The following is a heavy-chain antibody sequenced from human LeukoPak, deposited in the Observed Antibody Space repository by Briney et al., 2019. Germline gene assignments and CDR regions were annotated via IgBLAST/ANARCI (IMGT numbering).Heavy chain of an antibody. J-gene: IGHJ4*02. Sequence: ASVKVSCKASGYTFTSYDINWVRQAPGQGLEWMGGIIPIFGTANYAQKFQGRVTITADESTSTAYMELSSLRSEDTAVYYCARDRLYDFWSGYYSVFDYWGQGTLVTVSS. CDR2: IIPIFGTA. D-gene: IGHD3-3*01. CDR1: GYTFTSYD. V-gene: IGHV1-69*13. CDR3: ARDRLYDFWSGYYSVFDY.